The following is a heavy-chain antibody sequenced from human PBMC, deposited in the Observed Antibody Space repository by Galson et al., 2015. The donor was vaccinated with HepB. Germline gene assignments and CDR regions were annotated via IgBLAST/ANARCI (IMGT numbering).Heavy chain of an antibody. CDR2: IYPDSDT. D-gene: IGHD2-2*01. J-gene: IGHJ4*02. V-gene: IGHV5-51*03. Sequence: QSGAEVKKPGESLKISCEGSGYSFTNYWIGWVRQMPGKGLEWMGIIYPDSDTRYSPSFQGQVTISADKSFSTAYLQWSSLKAPDTAIYYCARPYTRGRYGWRHWGQGTLVTVTS. CDR1: GYSFTNYW. CDR3: ARPYTRGRYGWRH.